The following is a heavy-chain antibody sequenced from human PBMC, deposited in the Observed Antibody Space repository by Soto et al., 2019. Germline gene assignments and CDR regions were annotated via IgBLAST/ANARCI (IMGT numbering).Heavy chain of an antibody. CDR2: INYSGST. Sequence: SETLSLTCTVSGGSISSSTSYWGWIRQPPGKGLEWIGSINYSGSTYYSPSLKSRVTISADTSKNQFSLKLSSVTAADTAVYYCARPVNYYYYYMDVWGKGTMVT. CDR1: GGSISSSTSY. V-gene: IGHV4-39*01. CDR3: ARPVNYYYYYMDV. J-gene: IGHJ6*03.